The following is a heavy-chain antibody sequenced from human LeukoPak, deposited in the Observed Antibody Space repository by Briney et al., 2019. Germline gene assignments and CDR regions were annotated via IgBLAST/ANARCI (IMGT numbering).Heavy chain of an antibody. CDR2: INHSGST. J-gene: IGHJ4*02. D-gene: IGHD3-9*01. CDR3: ARGRLYYDILTGYYSIFDY. V-gene: IGHV4-34*01. Sequence: PSETLSLTCAVYGGSFSGYYWSWIRQPPGKGLEWIGEINHSGSTNYNPSLKSRVTISVDTSKNQFSLKLSSVTAADTAVYYCARGRLYYDILTGYYSIFDYWGQGTLVTVSS. CDR1: GGSFSGYY.